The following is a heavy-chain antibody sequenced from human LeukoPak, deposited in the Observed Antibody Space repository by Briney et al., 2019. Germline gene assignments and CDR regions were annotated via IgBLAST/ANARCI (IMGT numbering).Heavy chain of an antibody. Sequence: GESLKISWQGSGSRFTSFWIGWVRQMPGKGLEWIGIIYPGDSDTRYSPSFQGQVTISADKSISTAYLQWSSLKASDTAMYYCARLVGATSYYYYYYMDVWGKGTTVTVSS. CDR2: IYPGDSDT. J-gene: IGHJ6*03. CDR1: GSRFTSFW. CDR3: ARLVGATSYYYYYYMDV. D-gene: IGHD1-26*01. V-gene: IGHV5-51*01.